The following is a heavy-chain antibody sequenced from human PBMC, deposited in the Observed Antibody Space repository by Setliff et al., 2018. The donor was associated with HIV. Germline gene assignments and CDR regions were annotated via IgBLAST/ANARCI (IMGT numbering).Heavy chain of an antibody. CDR2: IYYTGIA. CDR1: GDSISSGSYF. J-gene: IGHJ4*02. Sequence: SETLSLTCSVSGDSISSGSYFWGWIRQNTGKGLEWIGNIYYTGIAYYNPSLKSRVNISLDTSKTHFFLNLTSVTDADTAVYFCTREGRGDPAMATTRIDYWGQGTLVTVSS. D-gene: IGHD1-1*01. CDR3: TREGRGDPAMATTRIDY. V-gene: IGHV4-39*02.